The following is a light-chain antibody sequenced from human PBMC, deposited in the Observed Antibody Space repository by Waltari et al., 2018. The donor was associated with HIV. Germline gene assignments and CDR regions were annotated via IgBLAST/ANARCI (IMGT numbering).Light chain of an antibody. J-gene: IGKJ2*01. CDR2: GAS. V-gene: IGKV3-20*01. CDR3: QQYGSSPLYT. CDR1: QSINSVY. Sequence: VLTQSPGTLSLSPGERAILSCRASQSINSVYLAWYQQIPGQAPRLPISGASSRATGIPDRFSGSGSGADFTLTISRLEPEDFAVYYCQQYGSSPLYTFGQGTKLEIK.